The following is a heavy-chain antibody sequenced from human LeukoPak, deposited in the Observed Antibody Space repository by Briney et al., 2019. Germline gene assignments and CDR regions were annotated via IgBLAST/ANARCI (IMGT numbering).Heavy chain of an antibody. Sequence: GGSLRLSCAASGFTFSSYVMHWVRQAPGKGLGWVAFIRYDGSNKYYADSVKGRFTISRDNSKNTLYLQMNSLRAEDTAVYYCAKDLKAHNYGSGLDYWGQGTLVTVSS. CDR2: IRYDGSNK. D-gene: IGHD3-10*01. CDR3: AKDLKAHNYGSGLDY. J-gene: IGHJ4*02. CDR1: GFTFSSYV. V-gene: IGHV3-30*02.